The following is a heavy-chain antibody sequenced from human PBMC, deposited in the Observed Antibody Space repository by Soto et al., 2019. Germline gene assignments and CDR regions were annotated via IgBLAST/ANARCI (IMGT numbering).Heavy chain of an antibody. CDR3: AREPGEFLEWLNYGMDV. V-gene: IGHV4-31*03. Sequence: LSLTCTVSGGSISSGGYYWSWIRQHPGKGLEWIGYIYYSGSTYYNPSLKSRVTISVDTSKNQFSLKLSSVTAADTAVYYCAREPGEFLEWLNYGMDVWGQGTTVTVSS. CDR1: GGSISSGGYY. CDR2: IYYSGST. J-gene: IGHJ6*02. D-gene: IGHD3-3*01.